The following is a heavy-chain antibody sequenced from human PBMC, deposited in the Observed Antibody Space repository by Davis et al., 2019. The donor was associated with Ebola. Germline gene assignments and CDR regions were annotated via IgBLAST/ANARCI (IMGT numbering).Heavy chain of an antibody. CDR3: ARDMMEFVSGNSEGWFDP. Sequence: MPSETLSLTCTVSGGSISSSSYYWGWIRQPPGKGLEWIGSIYYSGSTYYNPSLKSRVTISVDTSKNQFSLKLSSVTAADTAIYYCARDMMEFVSGNSEGWFDPWGHGILVTVSS. D-gene: IGHD3-16*01. V-gene: IGHV4-39*07. CDR1: GGSISSSSYY. J-gene: IGHJ5*02. CDR2: IYYSGST.